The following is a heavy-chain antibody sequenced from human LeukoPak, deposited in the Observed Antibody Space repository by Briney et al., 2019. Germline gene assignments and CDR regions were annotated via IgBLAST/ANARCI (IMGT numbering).Heavy chain of an antibody. CDR2: INSDGRST. D-gene: IGHD1-26*01. CDR3: ARNYNGMSC. Sequence: PGGSLRLSCVASGLTFTNYGMMWVRQAPGEGLVWVSYINSDGRSTTYADSVKGRFTISRDNAKNTLYLQMNSLRAEDTAMYYCARNYNGMSCWGQGTLVIVSS. CDR1: GLTFTNYG. V-gene: IGHV3-74*01. J-gene: IGHJ4*02.